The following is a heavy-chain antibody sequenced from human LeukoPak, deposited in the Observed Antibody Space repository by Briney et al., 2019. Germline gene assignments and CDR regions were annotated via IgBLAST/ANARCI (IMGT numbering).Heavy chain of an antibody. CDR3: ARASTYCGGDCYQADY. D-gene: IGHD2-21*01. CDR2: IIPIFGTT. J-gene: IGHJ4*02. Sequence: ASVKVSCKASGYTFTTYAISWVRQAPGQGLEWMGGIIPIFGTTHYAQKFQGRVTITTDEYTSTAYMELSSLRSEDTAVYYCARASTYCGGDCYQADYWGQGTLVTVSS. V-gene: IGHV1-69*05. CDR1: GYTFTTYA.